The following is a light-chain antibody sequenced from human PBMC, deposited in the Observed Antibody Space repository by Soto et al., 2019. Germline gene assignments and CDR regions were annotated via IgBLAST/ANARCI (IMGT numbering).Light chain of an antibody. Sequence: EIVLTQSPGTLSLSPGERATLSCRASQSVISNYLAWYQQRLGQAPRLLMYAASSRATGIPDRFSGSGSGTDFTLNISRLEPEDFAVYYCQQYGSSPYTFGQGTKLEI. J-gene: IGKJ2*01. V-gene: IGKV3-20*01. CDR3: QQYGSSPYT. CDR1: QSVISNY. CDR2: AAS.